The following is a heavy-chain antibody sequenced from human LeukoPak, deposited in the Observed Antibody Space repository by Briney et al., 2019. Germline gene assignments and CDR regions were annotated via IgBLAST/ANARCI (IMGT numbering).Heavy chain of an antibody. V-gene: IGHV1-18*01. CDR1: GYTFTSYG. CDR2: ISAYNGNT. D-gene: IGHD2-21*01. CDR3: ARDRDLTWFDP. Sequence: ASVKVSCKASGYTFTSYGFSWVRQPPAQGHERMGWISAYNGNTTYAQKLQGRVTMTTDTSTSTAYMELRSLRSDDTVVYYCARDRDLTWFDPWGQRTLVTVSS. J-gene: IGHJ5*02.